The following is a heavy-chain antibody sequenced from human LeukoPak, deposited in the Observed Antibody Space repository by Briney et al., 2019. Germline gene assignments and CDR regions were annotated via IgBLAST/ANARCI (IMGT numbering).Heavy chain of an antibody. CDR1: GFTVSSNY. CDR3: ARELVDTAMETFDY. D-gene: IGHD5-18*01. J-gene: IGHJ4*02. Sequence: GGSPRLSCAASGFTVSSNYMSWVRQAPGKGLEWVSVIYSGGSTYYADSVKGRFTISRDNSKNTLYLQMNSLRAEDTAVYYCARELVDTAMETFDYWGQGTLVTVSS. V-gene: IGHV3-66*02. CDR2: IYSGGST.